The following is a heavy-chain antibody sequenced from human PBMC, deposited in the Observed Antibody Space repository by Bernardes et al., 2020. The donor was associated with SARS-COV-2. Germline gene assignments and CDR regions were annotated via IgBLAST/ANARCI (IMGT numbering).Heavy chain of an antibody. CDR1: GYSTSSVYD. CDR3: ARDNWTPDS. J-gene: IGHJ4*02. D-gene: IGHD1-20*01. CDR2: IARSGQT. V-gene: IGHV4-38-2*02. Sequence: PECLSPTCAVAGYSTSSVYDWGCIPQPPGRTLEWFWSIARSGQTYHNPSLTSRVTIAVDMSKNQPSLKLTSVTAAVTAVYYCARDNWTPDSWGQGSLVTVSS.